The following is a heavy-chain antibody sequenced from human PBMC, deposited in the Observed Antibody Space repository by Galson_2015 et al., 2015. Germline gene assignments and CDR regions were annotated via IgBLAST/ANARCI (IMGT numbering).Heavy chain of an antibody. D-gene: IGHD2-2*01. CDR1: GFTVSSNY. CDR2: IYSGGST. CDR3: ARDRLVPAATYYSYYYYGMDV. J-gene: IGHJ6*02. Sequence: SLRLSCAASGFTVSSNYMSWVRQAPGKGLGWVSVIYSGGSTYYADSVKGRFTISRDNSKNTLYLQMNSLRAEDTAVYYCARDRLVPAATYYSYYYYGMDVWGQGTTVTVSS. V-gene: IGHV3-53*01.